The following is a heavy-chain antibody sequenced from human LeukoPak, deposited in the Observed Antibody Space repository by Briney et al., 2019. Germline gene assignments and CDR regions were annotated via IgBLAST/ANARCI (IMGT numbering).Heavy chain of an antibody. CDR2: IRCDGSNK. Sequence: GGSLRLSCAASRFTFSSYGMHWVRQAPGRGLEWVAFIRCDGSNKYYADSVKGRFTISRDNSKNTLYLQMNSLRAEDTAVYYCARGGRTTWHGMDVWGQGTTVTVSS. V-gene: IGHV3-30*02. D-gene: IGHD4-17*01. CDR1: RFTFSSYG. J-gene: IGHJ6*02. CDR3: ARGGRTTWHGMDV.